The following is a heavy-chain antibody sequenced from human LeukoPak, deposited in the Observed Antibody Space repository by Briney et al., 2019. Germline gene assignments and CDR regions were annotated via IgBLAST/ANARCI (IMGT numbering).Heavy chain of an antibody. CDR2: INPDSGVT. V-gene: IGHV1-2*02. J-gene: IGHJ4*02. Sequence: ASVKVSCKASGYTFTGYFVHWVRQAPGQGLEWMGWINPDSGVTHSAQKLQGRVTLTRDTSTTTAFMEVTGLKSADTAVYYCAKDGAGEGARDRFDYWGQGTLITVSS. D-gene: IGHD1-26*01. CDR3: AKDGAGEGARDRFDY. CDR1: GYTFTGYF.